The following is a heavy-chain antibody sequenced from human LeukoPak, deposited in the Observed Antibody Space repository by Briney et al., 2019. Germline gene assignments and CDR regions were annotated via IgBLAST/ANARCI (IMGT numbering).Heavy chain of an antibody. V-gene: IGHV3-9*01. CDR3: AKGWSSSSTGWYFDL. CDR1: GFTFDDYA. D-gene: IGHD6-6*01. CDR2: ISWNSGSI. Sequence: PGGSLRLSCAASGFTFDDYAMHWVRQAPGKGLEWVSGISWNSGSIDYADSVKGRFTISRDNAKNSLYLQMNSLRAEDTALYYCAKGWSSSSTGWYFDLWGRGTLVTVSS. J-gene: IGHJ2*01.